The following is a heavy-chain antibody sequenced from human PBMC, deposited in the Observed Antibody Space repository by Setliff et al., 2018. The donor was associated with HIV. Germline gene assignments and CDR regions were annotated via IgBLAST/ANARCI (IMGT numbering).Heavy chain of an antibody. V-gene: IGHV4-59*01. J-gene: IGHJ4*02. D-gene: IGHD4-17*01. CDR2: IYYTGST. Sequence: SETLSLTCTVSGGSISTYFWSWVRQTPGKGLEWIGYIYYTGSTSYNPSFRSRVTISVDTSKNQFSLMLDSVTAADTAVYYCAKGAGFYGDYTFDAWGQGSLVTVSS. CDR1: GGSISTYF. CDR3: AKGAGFYGDYTFDA.